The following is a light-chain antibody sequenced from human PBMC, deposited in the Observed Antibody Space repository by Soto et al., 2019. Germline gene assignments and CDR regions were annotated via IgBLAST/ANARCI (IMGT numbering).Light chain of an antibody. CDR3: SSNTSTMAHV. CDR2: EVN. V-gene: IGLV2-14*01. CDR1: SSDVGAYNY. Sequence: QSALTQPASVSGSPGQSITISCTGTSSDVGAYNYVSWYQQHPGKAPKLMIYEVNNRPSGISNRFSGSKSGNTASLTISGLQDEDEADYYCSSNTSTMAHVFGTGTKLTVL. J-gene: IGLJ1*01.